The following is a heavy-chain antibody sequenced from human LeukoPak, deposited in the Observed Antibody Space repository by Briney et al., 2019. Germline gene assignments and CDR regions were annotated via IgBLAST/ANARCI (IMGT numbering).Heavy chain of an antibody. D-gene: IGHD2-21*02. Sequence: GGSLRLSCAASGFTFSSYSMNWVRQAPGEGLEWVSYISSLSGTIYYADSVKGRFTISRDNAKNSLYLQMNSLRAEDTAVYYCGRSVVVTAIHYIKTPIDYWGQGTLVTVSS. J-gene: IGHJ4*02. CDR2: ISSLSGTI. CDR3: GRSVVVTAIHYIKTPIDY. CDR1: GFTFSSYS. V-gene: IGHV3-48*04.